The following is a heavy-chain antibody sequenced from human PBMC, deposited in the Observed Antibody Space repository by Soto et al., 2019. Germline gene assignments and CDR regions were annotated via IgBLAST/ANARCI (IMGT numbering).Heavy chain of an antibody. Sequence: EVQLVESGGGLVKPGGSLRLSCAASSFTFSNAWMNWVRQAPGKGLEWVGRIKSKTDGGATDYAAPVKGRFTISRDDSKNTLYLQMNSLKTEDTAVYYCTTDSYSPGDFQHWGQGTLVTVSS. V-gene: IGHV3-15*07. D-gene: IGHD2-21*01. CDR2: IKSKTDGGAT. J-gene: IGHJ1*01. CDR3: TTDSYSPGDFQH. CDR1: SFTFSNAW.